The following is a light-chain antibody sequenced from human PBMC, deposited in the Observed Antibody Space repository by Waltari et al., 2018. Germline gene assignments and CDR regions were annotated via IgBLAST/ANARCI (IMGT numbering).Light chain of an antibody. Sequence: EIVMTQSPATLSVSPGERATLSCRASQSVSRNLAWYQQKPGQAPRLLIYGESTRATGIPARFSGSGSGTEFTLTISSLQSEDFAVYYCQQYNNWALYTFGQGTKLEIK. CDR3: QQYNNWALYT. CDR2: GES. J-gene: IGKJ2*01. V-gene: IGKV3-15*01. CDR1: QSVSRN.